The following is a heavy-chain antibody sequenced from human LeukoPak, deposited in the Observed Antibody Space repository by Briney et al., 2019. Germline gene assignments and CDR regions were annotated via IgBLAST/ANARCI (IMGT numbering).Heavy chain of an antibody. CDR1: GGSISSYY. V-gene: IGHV4-59*01. D-gene: IGHD3-3*01. J-gene: IGHJ4*02. CDR2: IYYSGST. Sequence: SETLSLTCTVSGGSISSYYWSWIRQPPGKGREWIGYIYYSGSTNYNPSLKSRVTISVDTSKNQFSLKLSSVTAADTAVYYCARSTYYDFWSGYHLSNFDYWGQGTLVTVSS. CDR3: ARSTYYDFWSGYHLSNFDY.